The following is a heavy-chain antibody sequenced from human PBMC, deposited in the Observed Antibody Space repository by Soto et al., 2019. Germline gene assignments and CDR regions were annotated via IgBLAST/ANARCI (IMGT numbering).Heavy chain of an antibody. Sequence: ASVKVSCKASGYTFTSYDINWVRQATGQGLEWMGWMNPNSGNTGYAQKFQGRVTMTRNTSISTAYMELSSLRSEDTAVYYCARVGEFYISGWSENSIDYWGQGTLVTVSS. J-gene: IGHJ4*02. CDR3: ARVGEFYISGWSENSIDY. D-gene: IGHD6-19*01. CDR2: MNPNSGNT. CDR1: GYTFTSYD. V-gene: IGHV1-8*01.